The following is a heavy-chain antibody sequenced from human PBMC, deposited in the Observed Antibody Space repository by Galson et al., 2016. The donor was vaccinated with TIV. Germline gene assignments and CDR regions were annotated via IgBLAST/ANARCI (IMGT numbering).Heavy chain of an antibody. CDR1: GYSFTSYW. CDR3: ARRDSTGISNFDF. Sequence: QSGAEVTKPGESLKISCKGSGYSFTSYWIGWVRQMPGKGLEWMGIIYPGDSDTRYSPSFQGQVTITADKSTRTAYLQWSSLKASDTAVYYCARRDSTGISNFDFWGQGTLVTVSS. D-gene: IGHD3-22*01. CDR2: IYPGDSDT. V-gene: IGHV5-51*01. J-gene: IGHJ4*02.